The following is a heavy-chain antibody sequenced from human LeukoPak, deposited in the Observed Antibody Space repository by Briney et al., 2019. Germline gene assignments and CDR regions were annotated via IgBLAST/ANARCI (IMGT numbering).Heavy chain of an antibody. Sequence: TSETLSLTCTVSGYSISSGYYWGWIRQPPGKGLEWIGSIYHSGSTYYNPSLKSRVTISVDTSQNQFSLKLSSVTAADTAVYYCACLTTADAFDIWDQGTMVTVSS. CDR1: GYSISSGYY. J-gene: IGHJ3*02. V-gene: IGHV4-38-2*02. CDR3: ACLTTADAFDI. CDR2: IYHSGST. D-gene: IGHD3-22*01.